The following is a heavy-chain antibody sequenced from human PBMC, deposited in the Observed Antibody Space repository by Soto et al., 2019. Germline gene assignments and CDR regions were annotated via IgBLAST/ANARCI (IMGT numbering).Heavy chain of an antibody. V-gene: IGHV4-31*03. Sequence: PSETLSLTCTVSGASISRGVYYWSWIRQHTGKGLEWIGYIYYSGSTYYNPSLKSRVTISVDTSKNQFSLKLSSVTAADTAVYYCARGFYYYDSSGYSDYFDYWGQGTLVTVSS. CDR3: ARGFYYYDSSGYSDYFDY. CDR2: IYYSGST. J-gene: IGHJ4*02. D-gene: IGHD3-22*01. CDR1: GASISRGVYY.